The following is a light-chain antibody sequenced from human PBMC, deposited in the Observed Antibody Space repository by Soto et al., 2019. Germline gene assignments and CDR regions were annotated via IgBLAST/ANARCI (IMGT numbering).Light chain of an antibody. CDR2: TGS. CDR1: QAIDSW. J-gene: IGKJ1*01. Sequence: GDIVTITCRASQAIDSWLAWYQQKPGEAPKLLIFTGSLLHSGVPPRFSGSGSGTDFTLTISSLQPEDFATYYCQQTLSFPPTFGQGTKVDIK. CDR3: QQTLSFPPT. V-gene: IGKV1-12*01.